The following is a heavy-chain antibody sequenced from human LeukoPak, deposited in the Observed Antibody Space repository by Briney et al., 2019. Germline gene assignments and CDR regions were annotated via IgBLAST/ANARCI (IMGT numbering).Heavy chain of an antibody. Sequence: ASVKVSCKVSGYTLTELSMHWVRQAPGKGLEWMGGFDPEDGGTIYAQKFQGRVTMSVDTSKNQFSLKLSSVTAADTAVYYCARDQVVPAAIGVNWFDPWGQGTLVTVSS. CDR3: ARDQVVPAAIGVNWFDP. D-gene: IGHD2-2*01. V-gene: IGHV1-24*01. CDR2: FDPEDGGT. J-gene: IGHJ5*02. CDR1: GYTLTELS.